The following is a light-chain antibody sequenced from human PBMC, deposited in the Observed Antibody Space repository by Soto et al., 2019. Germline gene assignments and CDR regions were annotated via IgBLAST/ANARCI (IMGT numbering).Light chain of an antibody. Sequence: QSVLTQPASVSGSPGQSITMSCTGTSSDVGGYNYVSWYQQYPGKAPKLMIYEVSNRPSGVSNRFSGSKSGNTASLTISGLQAEDEADYYCSSYTSTNTYVFGSGTKVTVL. V-gene: IGLV2-14*01. CDR2: EVS. CDR1: SSDVGGYNY. CDR3: SSYTSTNTYV. J-gene: IGLJ1*01.